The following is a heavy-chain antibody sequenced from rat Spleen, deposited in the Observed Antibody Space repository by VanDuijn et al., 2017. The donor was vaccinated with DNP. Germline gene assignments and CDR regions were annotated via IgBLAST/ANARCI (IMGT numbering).Heavy chain of an antibody. CDR3: AGGGFSVLAY. Sequence: QVHLKETGPGLVQTTQTLSVTCTVSGFSVASYGVHWVRQAPGKGLEWLGKIWGDGSTNYNSLLKSRLSISRDTSKSQVFLTMNSLQTDDTAVYFCAGGGFSVLAYWGQGTLVTVSS. D-gene: IGHD1-11*01. CDR2: IWGDGST. J-gene: IGHJ3*01. CDR1: GFSVASYG. V-gene: IGHV2-77*01.